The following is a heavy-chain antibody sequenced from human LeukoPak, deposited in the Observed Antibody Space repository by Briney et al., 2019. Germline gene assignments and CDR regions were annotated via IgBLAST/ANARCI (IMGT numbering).Heavy chain of an antibody. J-gene: IGHJ5*02. CDR1: GGTFSSYA. Sequence: SVKVSCKASGGTFSSYAISWVRQAPGQGLEWMGGIIPIFGTANYAQKFQGRVTITTDESTSTAYMELSSLRSEDTTVYYCARVPSSSWYWFDPWGQGTLVTVSS. V-gene: IGHV1-69*05. CDR3: ARVPSSSWYWFDP. D-gene: IGHD6-13*01. CDR2: IIPIFGTA.